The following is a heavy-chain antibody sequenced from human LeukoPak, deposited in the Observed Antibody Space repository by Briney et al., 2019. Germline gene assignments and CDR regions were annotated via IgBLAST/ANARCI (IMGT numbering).Heavy chain of an antibody. CDR3: AKGVMITFGGVDYFDY. D-gene: IGHD3-16*01. CDR2: ISWNSGSI. V-gene: IGHV3-9*01. Sequence: GRSLRLSCAASGFTFDDYTMHWVRQAPGKGLEWVSGISWNSGSIGYADSVKGRFTISRDNAKNSLYLQMNSLRAEDTALYYRAKGVMITFGGVDYFDYWGQGTLVTVSS. J-gene: IGHJ4*02. CDR1: GFTFDDYT.